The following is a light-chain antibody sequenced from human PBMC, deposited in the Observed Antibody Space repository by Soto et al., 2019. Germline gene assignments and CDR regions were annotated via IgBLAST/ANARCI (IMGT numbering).Light chain of an antibody. CDR2: DVS. Sequence: QSVLTQPASVSGSPGQSITISCTGTSSDVGGYNYVSWYQQHPGKAPKLIIYDVSNRPSGVSNRFSGSKSGNTASLTISGLQAEDEADYYCSSYASGPTFLFGGGTKLTVL. V-gene: IGLV2-14*03. CDR1: SSDVGGYNY. CDR3: SSYASGPTFL. J-gene: IGLJ3*02.